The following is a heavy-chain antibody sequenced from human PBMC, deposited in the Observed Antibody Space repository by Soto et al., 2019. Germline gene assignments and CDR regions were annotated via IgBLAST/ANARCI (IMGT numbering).Heavy chain of an antibody. CDR1: GFTFSSYA. V-gene: IGHV3-30*04. J-gene: IGHJ6*02. Sequence: QVQLVESGGGVVQPGRSLRLSCAASGFTFSSYAMHWVRQAPGKGLEWVAVISDDGRNKWDADSVRGRFTISRDNSENTLVLQMNSLRAGDTAVYYCARSRGYDFGRSHYQGMDVWGQGTTVIVSS. D-gene: IGHD3-3*01. CDR2: ISDDGRNK. CDR3: ARSRGYDFGRSHYQGMDV.